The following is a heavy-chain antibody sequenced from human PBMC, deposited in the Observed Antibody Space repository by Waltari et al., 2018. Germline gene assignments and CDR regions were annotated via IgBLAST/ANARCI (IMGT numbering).Heavy chain of an antibody. D-gene: IGHD3-3*01. J-gene: IGHJ6*03. Sequence: QVQLQESGTGLVKPSETLSLTCTVSGGSSNTYSWSWIRQPAGQGLEWIGHIDDSGITHYNASLQSRVNKSVDTSKNEFALKLSSGTVADTAAYYCARDRPNDFWVRYDPLEHSYYMDVGGKGTSVTISS. CDR3: ARDRPNDFWVRYDPLEHSYYMDV. V-gene: IGHV4-4*07. CDR1: GGSSNTYS. CDR2: IDDSGIT.